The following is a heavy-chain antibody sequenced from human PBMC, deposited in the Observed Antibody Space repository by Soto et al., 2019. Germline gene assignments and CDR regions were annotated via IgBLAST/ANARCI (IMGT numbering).Heavy chain of an antibody. D-gene: IGHD2-2*01. CDR2: INAGNGNT. Sequence: ASVKVSCKASGYTFTSYAMHWVRQAPGQRLEWMGWINAGNGNTKYSQKFQGRVTITRDTSASTAYMELSSLRSEDTAVYYRARDEYCSSTSCYAGNWFDPWGQGTLVTVSS. J-gene: IGHJ5*02. CDR3: ARDEYCSSTSCYAGNWFDP. CDR1: GYTFTSYA. V-gene: IGHV1-3*01.